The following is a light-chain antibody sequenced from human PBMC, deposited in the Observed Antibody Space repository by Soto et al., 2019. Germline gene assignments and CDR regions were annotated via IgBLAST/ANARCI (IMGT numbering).Light chain of an antibody. Sequence: QSALTQPPSASGSPGQSVTISCTGTSSDVGGYKCVSWYQHHPGKAPKVVIYEVTKRPSGVPDRFSGSQSGNTASLTVSGLQAEDEADYYCSSYGGTNNVVFGGGTKLTVL. V-gene: IGLV2-8*01. J-gene: IGLJ2*01. CDR2: EVT. CDR3: SSYGGTNNVV. CDR1: SSDVGGYKC.